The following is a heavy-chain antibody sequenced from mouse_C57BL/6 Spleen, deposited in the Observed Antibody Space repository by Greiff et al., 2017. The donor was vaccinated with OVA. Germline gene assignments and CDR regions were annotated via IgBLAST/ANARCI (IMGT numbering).Heavy chain of an antibody. Sequence: QVQLQQPGAELVMPGASVKLSCKASGYTFTSYWMHWVKQRPGQGLEWIGEIDPSDSYTNYNQKFKGKSTLTVDKSSSTAYMQLSSLTSEDSAVYYCARGGEITTVVAPGYYFDYWGQGTTLTVSS. CDR3: ARGGEITTVVAPGYYFDY. V-gene: IGHV1-69*01. CDR1: GYTFTSYW. D-gene: IGHD1-1*01. J-gene: IGHJ2*01. CDR2: IDPSDSYT.